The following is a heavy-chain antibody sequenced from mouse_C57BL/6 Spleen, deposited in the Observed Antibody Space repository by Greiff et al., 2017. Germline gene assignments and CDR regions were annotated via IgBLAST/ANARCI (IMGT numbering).Heavy chain of an antibody. CDR1: GYTFTDYY. Sequence: DVKLQESGPVLVKPGASVKMSCKASGYTFTDYYMNWVKQSHGKSLEWIGVINPYNGGTSYNQKFKGKATLTVDKSSSTAYMELNSLTSEDSAVYYCAHITTVVAAGDYWGQGTTLTVSS. CDR3: AHITTVVAAGDY. J-gene: IGHJ2*01. CDR2: INPYNGGT. V-gene: IGHV1-19*01. D-gene: IGHD1-1*01.